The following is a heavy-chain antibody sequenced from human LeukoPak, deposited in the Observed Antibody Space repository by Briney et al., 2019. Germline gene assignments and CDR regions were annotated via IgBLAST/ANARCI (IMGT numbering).Heavy chain of an antibody. J-gene: IGHJ5*02. Sequence: GASVTVSCTASVYTFTVYNMNRVRQAPGQGLEWMGWINSDSGFTKYAQKFQGRVTMTRDTSITTVYMDLTRLTSDDTAVYYCARKFDMRWFEPWGQGTLVTVSS. D-gene: IGHD2-15*01. CDR1: VYTFTVYN. CDR2: INSDSGFT. CDR3: ARKFDMRWFEP. V-gene: IGHV1-2*02.